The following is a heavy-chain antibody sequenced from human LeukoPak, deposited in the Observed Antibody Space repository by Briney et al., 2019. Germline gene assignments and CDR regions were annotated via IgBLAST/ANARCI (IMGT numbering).Heavy chain of an antibody. CDR2: IKQDGSEK. CDR1: GFTFSSYW. CDR3: TTIGTYYYDSSGYTIYYYYYMDV. J-gene: IGHJ6*03. Sequence: GGSLRLSCAASGFTFSSYWMSWVRQAPGKGLEWVANIKQDGSEKYYVDSVKGRFTISRDNAKNSLYLQMNSLKTEDTAVYYCTTIGTYYYDSSGYTIYYYYYMDVWGKGTTVTVSS. V-gene: IGHV3-7*03. D-gene: IGHD3-22*01.